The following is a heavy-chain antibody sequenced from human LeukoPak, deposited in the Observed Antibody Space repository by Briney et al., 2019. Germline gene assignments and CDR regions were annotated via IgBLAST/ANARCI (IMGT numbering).Heavy chain of an antibody. D-gene: IGHD6-13*01. V-gene: IGHV1-46*01. CDR1: GYTFISYS. CDR3: ARSSTSLIALDV. CDR2: LKPSAPST. J-gene: IGHJ3*01. Sequence: ASVKVSCKASGYTFISYSMNWVRQAPGQGLEWMGLLKPSAPSTSFASKFQGRVTMTRDTSTSTVYMELHSLTSEDTAVYYCARSSTSLIALDVWGQGTMVTVSS.